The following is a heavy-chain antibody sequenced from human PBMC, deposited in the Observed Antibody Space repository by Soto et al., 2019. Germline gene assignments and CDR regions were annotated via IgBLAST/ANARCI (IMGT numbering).Heavy chain of an antibody. J-gene: IGHJ6*02. V-gene: IGHV1-46*01. CDR1: GYTFTSYY. CDR3: ARDKPGPLTTVTYYYYYGMDV. Sequence: ASVKVSCKASGYTFTSYYMDWVRQAPGQGLEWMGIINPSGGSTSYAQKFQGRVTMTRDTSTSTVYMELSSLRSEDTAVYYCARDKPGPLTTVTYYYYYGMDVWGQGTTVTVSS. D-gene: IGHD4-17*01. CDR2: INPSGGST.